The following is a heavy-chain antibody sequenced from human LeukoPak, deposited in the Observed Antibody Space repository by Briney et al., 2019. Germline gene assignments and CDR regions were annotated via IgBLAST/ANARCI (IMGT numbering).Heavy chain of an antibody. CDR2: IYYSGST. D-gene: IGHD7-27*01. CDR3: ARHGDLGFDY. V-gene: IGHV4-59*08. J-gene: IGHJ4*02. Sequence: SETLSLTCTVSGGSISSYYWSWIRQPPGKGLEWIGYIYYSGSTNYNPSLKSRVTISVDTSKNQFSLKLSSVTAADTAVYYCARHGDLGFDYWGQGTLVTVSS. CDR1: GGSISSYY.